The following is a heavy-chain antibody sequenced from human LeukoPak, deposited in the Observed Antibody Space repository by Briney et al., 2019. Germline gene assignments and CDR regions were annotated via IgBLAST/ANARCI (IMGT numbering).Heavy chain of an antibody. CDR1: GGTFSSYA. D-gene: IGHD3-22*01. CDR3: ARGRFNYYDSSGYSTYFDY. CDR2: IIPIFGTA. J-gene: IGHJ4*02. V-gene: IGHV1-69*05. Sequence: SVKVSCKASGGTFSSYAISCVRQAPGQGLEWMGGIIPIFGTAKYAQKLQGRVTITTDESTSTAYMELSSLRSEDTAVYYCARGRFNYYDSSGYSTYFDYWGQGTLVTVSS.